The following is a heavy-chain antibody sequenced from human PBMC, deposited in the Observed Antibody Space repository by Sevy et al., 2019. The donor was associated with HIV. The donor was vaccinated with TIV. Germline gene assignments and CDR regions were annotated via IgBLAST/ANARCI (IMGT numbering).Heavy chain of an antibody. J-gene: IGHJ4*02. CDR1: GFSLSTSGVG. V-gene: IGHV2-5*01. D-gene: IGHD3-3*01. Sequence: SGPTLVNPTQTLTLTCTFSGFSLSTSGVGVGWIRQPPGKALEWLALIYWNDDKRYSPSLKSRLTITKDTSKNQVVLTMTNMDPVDTATYYCAHASYYDFWSGYYSYFDYWGQGTLVTVSS. CDR2: IYWNDDK. CDR3: AHASYYDFWSGYYSYFDY.